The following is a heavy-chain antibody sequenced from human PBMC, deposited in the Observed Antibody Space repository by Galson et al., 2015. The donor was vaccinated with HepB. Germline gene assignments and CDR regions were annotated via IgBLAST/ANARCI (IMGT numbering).Heavy chain of an antibody. D-gene: IGHD2-15*01. CDR3: ARDKDDAMDV. V-gene: IGHV3-11*06. J-gene: IGHJ6*02. Sequence: SLRLSCAASGFRFSDYYMAWIRQAPGKGLEWISYISTSSDYTNYADSVKGRFTISRDNSKNTLFLQMSSLRVEDTAVYYCARDKDDAMDVWGQGTTVTVSS. CDR1: GFRFSDYY. CDR2: ISTSSDYT.